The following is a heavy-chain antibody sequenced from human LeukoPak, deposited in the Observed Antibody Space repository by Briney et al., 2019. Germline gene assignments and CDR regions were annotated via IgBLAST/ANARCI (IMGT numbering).Heavy chain of an antibody. J-gene: IGHJ3*02. D-gene: IGHD1-1*01. V-gene: IGHV4-39*01. Sequence: PSETLSLTCTVSGGSISSSSYYWGWIRQPPGKGLEWIGSIYYSGSTYYNPSLKSRVTISVDTSKNQFSLKLSSVTAADTAVYYRARHGGTTGTDAFDIWGQGTMVTVSS. CDR1: GGSISSSSYY. CDR2: IYYSGST. CDR3: ARHGGTTGTDAFDI.